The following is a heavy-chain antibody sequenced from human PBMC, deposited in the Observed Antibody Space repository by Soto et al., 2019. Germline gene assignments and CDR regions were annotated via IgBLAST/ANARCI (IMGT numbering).Heavy chain of an antibody. CDR3: ARDVYDILIGWLSDS. CDR2: IGSSGAT. D-gene: IGHD3-9*01. CDR1: GFTFSDYY. Sequence: QELLVESGGGLVKPGGSLRLSCAASGFTFSDYYMSWIRQAPGKGLEWISYIGSSGATYYADSVKGRFAISRDNAKNSMYLQMNSLRAQYTVVYYCARDVYDILIGWLSDSWGQRALVTVSS. J-gene: IGHJ4*02. V-gene: IGHV3-11*01.